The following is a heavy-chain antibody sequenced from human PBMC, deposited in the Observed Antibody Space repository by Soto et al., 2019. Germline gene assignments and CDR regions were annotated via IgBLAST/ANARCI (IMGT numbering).Heavy chain of an antibody. V-gene: IGHV3-23*01. CDR3: AKVNSIVGDGDHDY. CDR2: ISSSGDTP. Sequence: EVQLLESGGGLVQPGGSLRLSCAASGFTFTTYAMSWVRQPPGKGLEWVSGISSSGDTPYYADSVKGRFTISRDQSKKTVYLQMNSLRAEDTALYYCAKVNSIVGDGDHDYWGQGTLVSVSS. J-gene: IGHJ4*02. CDR1: GFTFTTYA. D-gene: IGHD4-17*01.